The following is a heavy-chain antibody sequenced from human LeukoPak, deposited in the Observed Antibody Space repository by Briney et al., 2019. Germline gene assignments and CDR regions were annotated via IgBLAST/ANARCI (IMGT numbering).Heavy chain of an antibody. V-gene: IGHV3-13*01. CDR1: GFTFSSYD. Sequence: PGGSLRLSCSASGFTFSSYDMYWVRQATGKGLEWVSAIGTAGDTYYPGSVKGRFTISRENAKNSLYLQMNSLGVGDTAVYYCVRGPYCSGGSCYGHFDHWGQGTLVTASS. D-gene: IGHD2-15*01. CDR3: VRGPYCSGGSCYGHFDH. J-gene: IGHJ4*02. CDR2: IGTAGDT.